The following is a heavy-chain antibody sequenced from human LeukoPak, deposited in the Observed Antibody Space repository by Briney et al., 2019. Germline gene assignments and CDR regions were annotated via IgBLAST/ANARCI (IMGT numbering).Heavy chain of an antibody. CDR2: IYYSGST. CDR3: ARTVQLWSNAFDI. V-gene: IGHV4-39*01. CDR1: GGSISSSSYY. J-gene: IGHJ3*02. Sequence: SETLSLTCTVSGGSISSSSYYWGWIRQPPGKGLEWIRSIYYSGSTYYNPSLKSRVTISVDTSKNQFSLKLSSVTAADTAVYYCARTVQLWSNAFDIWGQGTMVTVSS. D-gene: IGHD5-18*01.